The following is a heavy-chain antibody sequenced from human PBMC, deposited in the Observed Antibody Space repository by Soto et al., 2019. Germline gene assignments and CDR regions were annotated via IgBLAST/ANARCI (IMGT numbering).Heavy chain of an antibody. J-gene: IGHJ4*02. V-gene: IGHV2-5*02. CDR1: GFSLTTTGVG. CDR3: AHRRSGPHFDY. CDR2: VYWDDDK. D-gene: IGHD3-3*01. Sequence: GPTLVNPTQTLTLTCTFSGFSLTTTGVGVGWIRQPPGKALEWLALVYWDDDKTYRPSLKSSLTITKDTSKNQVVLTMTNVEPVDTAAYYCAHRRSGPHFDYWGQGILVTVSS.